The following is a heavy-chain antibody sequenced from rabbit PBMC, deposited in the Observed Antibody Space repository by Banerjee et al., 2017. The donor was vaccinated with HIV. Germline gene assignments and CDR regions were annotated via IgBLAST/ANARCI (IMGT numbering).Heavy chain of an antibody. CDR3: ARGFGSGSSWPYFDL. Sequence: QEQLVESGGGLVTLGGSLKLSCKASGIDFSSYGISWVRQAPGKGLEWIAYIYPDYDNTDYASWVNGRFTISRSTSLNTVTLQMTSLTAADTATYFCARGFGSGSSWPYFDLWGPGTLVTVS. CDR2: IYPDYDNT. V-gene: IGHV1S47*01. CDR1: GIDFSSYG. D-gene: IGHD8-1*01. J-gene: IGHJ4*01.